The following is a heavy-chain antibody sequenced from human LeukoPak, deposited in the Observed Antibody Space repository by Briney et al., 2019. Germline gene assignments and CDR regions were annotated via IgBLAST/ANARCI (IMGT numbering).Heavy chain of an antibody. D-gene: IGHD2-15*01. CDR1: GLTFRNYW. CDR3: ARDGGLNTNFGY. J-gene: IGHJ4*02. CDR2: TKPDGSAE. V-gene: IGHV3-7*01. Sequence: GGSLRLSCAASGLTFRNYWMGWVRQAPGKGLEWVANTKPDGSAEYYADSVRGRFTTSRDNANNFLYLQMNSLRAEDTAVYYCARDGGLNTNFGYWGQGTLVTVSS.